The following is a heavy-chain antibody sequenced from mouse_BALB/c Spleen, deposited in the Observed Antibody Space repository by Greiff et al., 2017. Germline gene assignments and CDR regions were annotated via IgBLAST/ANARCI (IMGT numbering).Heavy chain of an antibody. CDR1: GFTFTDYY. J-gene: IGHJ3*01. V-gene: IGHV7-3*02. Sequence: EVQGVESGGGLVQPGGSLRLSCATSGFTFTDYYMSWVRQTPGKALEWMGFIRNKANGYTTEYSASVKGRFTISRDNSQSVLYLQMNTLRAEDSAGDNCARDGGKSWFADWGQGTLVTVSA. CDR2: IRNKANGYTT. CDR3: ARDGGKSWFAD. D-gene: IGHD2-1*01.